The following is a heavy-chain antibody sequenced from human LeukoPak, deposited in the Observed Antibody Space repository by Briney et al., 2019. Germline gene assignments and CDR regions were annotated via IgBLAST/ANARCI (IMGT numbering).Heavy chain of an antibody. J-gene: IGHJ4*02. V-gene: IGHV4-61*01. CDR3: ARLSAGTGNDY. D-gene: IGHD1-7*01. CDR2: IYYSGST. CDR1: GGSISSSSYY. Sequence: SETLSLTCTVSGGSISSSSYYWSWIRQPPGKGLEWIGYIYYSGSTNYNPSLKNRVTISVDTSKNQFSLKLSSVTAADTAVYYCARLSAGTGNDYWGQGTLVTVSS.